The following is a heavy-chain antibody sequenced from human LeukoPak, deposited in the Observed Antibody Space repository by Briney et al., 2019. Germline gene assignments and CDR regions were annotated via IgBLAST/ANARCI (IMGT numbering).Heavy chain of an antibody. V-gene: IGHV1-69*04. J-gene: IGHJ4*02. CDR2: IIPILGIA. CDR3: ARAYSSSSYDYYY. D-gene: IGHD6-6*01. Sequence: SVKVSCKASGGTFSSYAISWVRQAPGQGLEWMGRIIPILGIANYAQKFQGRVTITADKSTSTAYMELSSMRSEDTAVYYCARAYSSSSYDYYYWGQGTLVTVSS. CDR1: GGTFSSYA.